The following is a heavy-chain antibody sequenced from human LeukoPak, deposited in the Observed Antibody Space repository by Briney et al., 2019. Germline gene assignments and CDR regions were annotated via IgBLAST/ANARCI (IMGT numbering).Heavy chain of an antibody. CDR1: GYSFTSYW. Sequence: GESLKISCKGSGYSFTSYWIGWVRQMPGKGLEWMGIIYPGDSDTRYSPSFQGQVTISADKFISTAYLQWSSLKASDTAMYYCARQGGYDILTGYYLYYFDYWGQGTLVTVSS. CDR2: IYPGDSDT. J-gene: IGHJ4*02. V-gene: IGHV5-51*01. D-gene: IGHD3-9*01. CDR3: ARQGGYDILTGYYLYYFDY.